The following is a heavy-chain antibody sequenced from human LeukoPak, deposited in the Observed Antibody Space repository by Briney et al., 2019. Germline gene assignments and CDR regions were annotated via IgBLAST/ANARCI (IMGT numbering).Heavy chain of an antibody. CDR2: INHSGST. V-gene: IGHV4-34*01. Sequence: SETLSLTCAVYGGSFSGYYWSWIRQPPGKGLEWIGEINHSGSTNYSPSLKSRVTISVDTSKNQFSLKLSSVTAADTAVYYCARGILVTVYAAFDYWGQGTLVTVSS. CDR3: ARGILVTVYAAFDY. D-gene: IGHD2-8*01. J-gene: IGHJ4*02. CDR1: GGSFSGYY.